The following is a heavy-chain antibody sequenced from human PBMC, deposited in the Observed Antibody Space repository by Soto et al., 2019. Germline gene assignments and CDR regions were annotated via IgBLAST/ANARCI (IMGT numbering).Heavy chain of an antibody. D-gene: IGHD6-19*01. V-gene: IGHV1-69*06. CDR2: IIPTFGTA. J-gene: IGHJ4*02. CDR1: GGTFSSYA. CDR3: ARGSPIAVAGQYYFDY. Sequence: SVKVSCKASGGTFSSYAISWVRQAPGQGLEWMGGIIPTFGTANYAQKFQGRVTITADKSTSTAYMELSSLRSEDTAVYYCARGSPIAVAGQYYFDYWGQGTLGTVS.